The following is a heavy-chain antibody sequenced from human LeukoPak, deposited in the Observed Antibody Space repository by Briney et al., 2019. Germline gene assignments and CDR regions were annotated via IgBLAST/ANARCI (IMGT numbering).Heavy chain of an antibody. CDR1: GGSISSYY. CDR2: IYYSGST. D-gene: IGHD6-19*01. V-gene: IGHV4-59*08. J-gene: IGHJ4*02. Sequence: SETLSLTCTVSGGSISSYYWSWIRQPPGKGLEWIGYIYYSGSTNYNPSLKSRVTISVDTSKNQFSLKLSSVTAADTAVYYCARRYTHSSGWYFDYWGQGTLVTVSS. CDR3: ARRYTHSSGWYFDY.